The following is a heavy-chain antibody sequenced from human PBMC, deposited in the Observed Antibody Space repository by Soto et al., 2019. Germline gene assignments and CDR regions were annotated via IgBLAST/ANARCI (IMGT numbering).Heavy chain of an antibody. CDR2: ISSSSSYI. D-gene: IGHD6-13*01. V-gene: IGHV3-21*01. CDR1: GFTFSSYS. CDR3: ASDRESLAAATYYYCGMDV. J-gene: IGHJ6*02. Sequence: EVQLVESGGGLVNPGGYLRLSCAASGFTFSSYSMNWVRQAPGKGLEWVSSISSSSSYIYYADSVKGRFTISRDNAKNALYLQMNRLRAGDTAVYYCASDRESLAAATYYYCGMDVWGPGTPVAVSS.